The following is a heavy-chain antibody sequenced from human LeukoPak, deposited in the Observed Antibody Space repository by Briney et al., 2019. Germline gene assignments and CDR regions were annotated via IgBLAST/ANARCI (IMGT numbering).Heavy chain of an antibody. CDR2: IYSGGST. CDR3: ARAKPKNMVRGLIMRRESRYYFDY. J-gene: IGHJ4*02. CDR1: GFTFSNAW. V-gene: IGHV3-53*01. Sequence: GGSLRLSCAASGFTFSNAWMSWVRQAPGKGLEWVSVIYSGGSTYYADSVKGRFTISRDNSKSTLYIQMNSLRAEATAVYYCARAKPKNMVRGLIMRRESRYYFDYWGQGTLVTVSS. D-gene: IGHD3-10*01.